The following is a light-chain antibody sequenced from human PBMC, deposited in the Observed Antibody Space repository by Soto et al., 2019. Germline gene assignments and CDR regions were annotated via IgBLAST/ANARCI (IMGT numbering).Light chain of an antibody. Sequence: EIVLTQSPATLSLSPGERATLSCRSSQSVSNYFNWYQQKSGQAPRLLISNVSKRATGIPARFSGSGFGTDFTLTISSLEPEDFAVYYCQHRVNGPTFGGGTRVE. CDR3: QHRVNGPT. V-gene: IGKV3-11*01. CDR2: NVS. CDR1: QSVSNY. J-gene: IGKJ4*01.